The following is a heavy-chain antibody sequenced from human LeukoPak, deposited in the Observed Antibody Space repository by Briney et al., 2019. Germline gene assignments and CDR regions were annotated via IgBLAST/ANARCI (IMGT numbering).Heavy chain of an antibody. CDR3: ARDRGNLDAFDI. D-gene: IGHD4-23*01. J-gene: IGHJ3*02. V-gene: IGHV4-38-2*02. CDR1: GYSISSGYY. Sequence: LETLSRTCTVSGYSISSGYYWGWIRQPPGKGLEWIGSIYHSGSTYYNPSLKSRVTISVDTSKNQFSLKLSSVTAADTAVYYCARDRGNLDAFDIWGQGTMVTVSS. CDR2: IYHSGST.